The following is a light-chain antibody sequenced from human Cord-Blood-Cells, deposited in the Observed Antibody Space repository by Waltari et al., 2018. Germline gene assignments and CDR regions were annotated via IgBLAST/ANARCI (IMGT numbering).Light chain of an antibody. CDR1: VLAKKY. J-gene: IGLJ3*02. Sequence: SYELTQPSSVSVSPGQKARLTCSGDVLAKKYARWFQQKPGQAPVLVIYKDSERPAGIPERFSGSSSGTTVTLTISGAQVEDEADYYCYSAADNNWVFGGGTKLTVL. V-gene: IGLV3-27*01. CDR3: YSAADNNWV. CDR2: KDS.